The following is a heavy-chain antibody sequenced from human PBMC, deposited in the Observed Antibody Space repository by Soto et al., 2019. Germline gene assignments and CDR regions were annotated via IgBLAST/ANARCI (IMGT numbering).Heavy chain of an antibody. Sequence: QVQLVQSGAEVKKPGASVKVSCQVSGYTFTGYYLHWARQAPGQGLEWMGWINPDNGAANYAQQFQGRVTMTRDTSISTVYLELRRLTSADTAVYYCARSLTEGYCTITGCYTRPLYGMDVWGQGTTVTVSS. CDR1: GYTFTGYY. CDR2: INPDNGAA. D-gene: IGHD2-2*02. V-gene: IGHV1-2*02. CDR3: ARSLTEGYCTITGCYTRPLYGMDV. J-gene: IGHJ6*02.